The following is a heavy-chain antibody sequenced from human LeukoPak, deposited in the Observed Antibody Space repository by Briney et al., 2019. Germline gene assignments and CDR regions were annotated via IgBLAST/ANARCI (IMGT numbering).Heavy chain of an antibody. J-gene: IGHJ4*02. Sequence: GGSLRLSCVASGFTFSRYWMHWVRQAPGKGLEWVSGISWNSGSIGYADSVKGRFTISRDNAKNSLYLQMNSLRAEDTALYYCAKDIGSSGYSLYYFDYWGQGTLVTVSS. CDR3: AKDIGSSGYSLYYFDY. D-gene: IGHD3-22*01. CDR2: ISWNSGSI. V-gene: IGHV3-9*01. CDR1: GFTFSRYW.